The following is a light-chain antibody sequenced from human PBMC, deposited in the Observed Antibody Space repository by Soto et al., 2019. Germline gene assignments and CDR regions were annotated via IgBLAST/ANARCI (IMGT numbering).Light chain of an antibody. Sequence: EIVMTQSPATLSVSPGERATLSCRASQSVNSNLAWYQQKPGQAPRLLIYGASTRATGIPARFSGSGSGTEFTLTISSLQPDDFATYYCQHYNSYSEAFGQGTKV. CDR1: QSVNSN. CDR2: GAS. V-gene: IGKV3-15*01. J-gene: IGKJ1*01. CDR3: QHYNSYSEA.